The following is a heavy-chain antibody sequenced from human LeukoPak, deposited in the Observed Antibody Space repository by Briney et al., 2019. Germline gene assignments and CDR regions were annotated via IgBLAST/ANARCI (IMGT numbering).Heavy chain of an antibody. J-gene: IGHJ3*01. CDR3: AKDIQLST. V-gene: IGHV3-23*01. D-gene: IGHD3-16*02. CDR1: GFTLSSYS. Sequence: GGSLRLSCAASGFTLSSYSMHWVRQAPGKGLEWVSLISSSGGNTYYADSVKGRFTISRDNSKNTLSLQMNSLRVEDTAIYYCAKDIQLSTWGLGTMVTVSS. CDR2: ISSSGGNT.